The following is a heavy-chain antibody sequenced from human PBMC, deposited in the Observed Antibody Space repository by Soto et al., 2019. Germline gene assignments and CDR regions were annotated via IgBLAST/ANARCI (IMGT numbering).Heavy chain of an antibody. V-gene: IGHV3-21*01. D-gene: IGHD6-13*01. J-gene: IGHJ4*02. CDR2: ISSSSSYI. Sequence: PGGSLRLSCAASGFTFSSYSMNWVRQAPGKGLEWVSSISSSSSYIYYADSVKGRFTISRDNAKNSLYLQMNSLRAGDTAVYYCASLYSSSWYQTNDYWGQGTLVTVSS. CDR3: ASLYSSSWYQTNDY. CDR1: GFTFSSYS.